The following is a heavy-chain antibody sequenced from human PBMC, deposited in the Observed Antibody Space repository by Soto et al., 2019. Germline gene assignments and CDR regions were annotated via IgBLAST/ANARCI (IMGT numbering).Heavy chain of an antibody. V-gene: IGHV1-69*01. D-gene: IGHD2-2*01. J-gene: IGHJ6*02. CDR1: GGTFSSYA. Sequence: QVQLVQSGAEVKKPGSSVKVSCKASGGTFSSYAISWVRQAPGQGLEWMGGIIPIFGTANYAQKFQGRVTITAAESTSTAYMELSSLRSEDTAVYYCAREECSSTRCYSNYYGMDVWGQGTTVTVSS. CDR2: IIPIFGTA. CDR3: AREECSSTRCYSNYYGMDV.